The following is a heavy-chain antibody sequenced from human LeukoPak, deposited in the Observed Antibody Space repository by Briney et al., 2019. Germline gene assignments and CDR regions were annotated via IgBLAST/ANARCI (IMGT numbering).Heavy chain of an antibody. J-gene: IGHJ4*02. CDR1: GGSISSSSYY. Sequence: SETLSLTCTVSGGSISSSSYYWGWIRQPPGKGLEWIGSIYYSGSTYYNPSLKSRVTISVDTSKNQFALSLSSVTAADTAVYYCAKVKGGYFYALDSWGQGTLVTVHS. V-gene: IGHV4-39*06. D-gene: IGHD5-12*01. CDR3: AKVKGGYFYALDS. CDR2: IYYSGST.